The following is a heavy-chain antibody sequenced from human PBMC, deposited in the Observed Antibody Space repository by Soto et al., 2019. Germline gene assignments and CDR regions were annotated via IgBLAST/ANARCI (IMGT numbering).Heavy chain of an antibody. J-gene: IGHJ4*02. CDR3: ARGRYYDSSGYYLGGNFLLDY. V-gene: IGHV4-59*01. Sequence: SETLSLTCTVSGGSISSYYWSWIRQPPGKGLEWIGYIYYSGSTNYNPSLKSRVTISVDTSKNQFSLKLSSVTAADTAVYYCARGRYYDSSGYYLGGNFLLDYWGQGTLVTVSS. CDR2: IYYSGST. D-gene: IGHD3-22*01. CDR1: GGSISSYY.